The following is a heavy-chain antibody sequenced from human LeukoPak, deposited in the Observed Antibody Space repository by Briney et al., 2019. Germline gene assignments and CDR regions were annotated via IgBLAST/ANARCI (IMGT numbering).Heavy chain of an antibody. J-gene: IGHJ4*02. Sequence: GGSLRLSCAASGFTFSSYEMNWVRQAPGKGLEWVSYISSSGSTIYYADSVKGRFTISRDNAKNSLYLQMNSLRAEDTAVYYCARDRSSSWQQLGIPFDYWGQGTLVTVSS. D-gene: IGHD6-13*01. CDR2: ISSSGSTI. CDR1: GFTFSSYE. V-gene: IGHV3-48*03. CDR3: ARDRSSSWQQLGIPFDY.